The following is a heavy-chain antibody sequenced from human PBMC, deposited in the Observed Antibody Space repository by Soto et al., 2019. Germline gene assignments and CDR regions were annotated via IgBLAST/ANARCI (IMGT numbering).Heavy chain of an antibody. CDR1: GGSISSGGYY. J-gene: IGHJ4*02. V-gene: IGHV4-31*03. Sequence: LSLTCTVSGGSISSGGYYWSWIRQHPGKGLEWIGYIYYSGSTYYNPSLKSRVTISVDTSKNQFSLKLTSVTAADTAVYYCARSKITGLFDYWGQGTLVTVPQ. D-gene: IGHD2-8*02. CDR2: IYYSGST. CDR3: ARSKITGLFDY.